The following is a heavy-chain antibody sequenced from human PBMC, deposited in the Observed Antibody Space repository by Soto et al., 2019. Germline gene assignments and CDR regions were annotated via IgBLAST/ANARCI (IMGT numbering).Heavy chain of an antibody. V-gene: IGHV4-34*01. CDR1: GGSLMGYY. CDR2: INHSGST. Sequence: TLSLTCAVAGGSLMGYYLTWIRHPPGKGLEWIGEINHSGSTNYNPSLKSRVTISIETSKNQFSLNLSSVTAADTAVYYCARQKEVLRFLEWLLAGLDVWGHGTTVTVSS. CDR3: ARQKEVLRFLEWLLAGLDV. D-gene: IGHD3-3*01. J-gene: IGHJ6*02.